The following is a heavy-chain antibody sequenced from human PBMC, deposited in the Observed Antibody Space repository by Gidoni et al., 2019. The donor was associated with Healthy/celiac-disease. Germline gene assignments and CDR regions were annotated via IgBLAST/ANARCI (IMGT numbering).Heavy chain of an antibody. D-gene: IGHD2-8*01. CDR2: ISSSSSYI. V-gene: IGHV3-21*01. J-gene: IGHJ4*02. CDR1: GLTLSSYS. CDR3: ARVNSPNAIPYYFDY. Sequence: EVQLVESGGGLVKPGGSLRLSCAASGLTLSSYSMNWVRQAPGKGLEWVSSISSSSSYIYYADSVKGRFTISRDNAKNSLYLQMNSLRAEDTAVYYCARVNSPNAIPYYFDYWGQGTLVTVSS.